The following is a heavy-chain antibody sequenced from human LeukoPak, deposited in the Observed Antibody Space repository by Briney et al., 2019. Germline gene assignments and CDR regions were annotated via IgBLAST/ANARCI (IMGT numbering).Heavy chain of an antibody. Sequence: PSETLSLTCTVSGGSISSSSYYWGWIRQPPGKGLEWIGSIYDSGSTYYNPSLKSRVTISVDTSKNQFSLKLSSVTAADTAVYYCARGDLLAIFGVVAEYFQHWGQGTLVTVSS. CDR1: GGSISSSSYY. J-gene: IGHJ1*01. CDR2: IYDSGST. CDR3: ARGDLLAIFGVVAEYFQH. D-gene: IGHD3-3*01. V-gene: IGHV4-39*01.